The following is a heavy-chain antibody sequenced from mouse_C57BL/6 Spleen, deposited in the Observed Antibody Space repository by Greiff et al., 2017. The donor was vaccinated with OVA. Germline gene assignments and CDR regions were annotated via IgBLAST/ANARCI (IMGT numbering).Heavy chain of an antibody. CDR1: GYTFTSYW. CDR3: ARVHSNDYWYFDV. J-gene: IGHJ1*03. CDR2: IDPSDSYT. D-gene: IGHD2-5*01. Sequence: QVQLKQPGAELVMPGASVKLSCKASGYTFTSYWMHWVKQRPGQGLEWIGEIDPSDSYTNYNQKFKGKSTLTVDKSSSTAYMQLSSLTSEDSAVYYCARVHSNDYWYFDVWGTGTTVTVSS. V-gene: IGHV1-69*01.